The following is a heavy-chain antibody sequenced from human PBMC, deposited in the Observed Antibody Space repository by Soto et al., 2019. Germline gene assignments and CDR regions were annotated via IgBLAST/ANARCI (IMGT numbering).Heavy chain of an antibody. CDR2: IKSKTDGGTT. V-gene: IGHV3-15*01. J-gene: IGHJ6*02. D-gene: IGHD4-4*01. CDR1: GFTFSNAW. Sequence: NPGGSLRLSCAASGFTFSNAWMSWVRQAPGKGLEWVGRIKSKTDGGTTDYAAPVKGRFTISRDDSKNTLYLQMNSLKTEDTAVYYCTTDSNYRGHYYLRMDVWGQGTTVTVSS. CDR3: TTDSNYRGHYYLRMDV.